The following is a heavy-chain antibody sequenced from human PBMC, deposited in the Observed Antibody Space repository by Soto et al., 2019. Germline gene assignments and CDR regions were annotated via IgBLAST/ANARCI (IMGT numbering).Heavy chain of an antibody. Sequence: GGSLRLSCAASGFTFSNYEMNWVRQTPGKGLEWVSYISYTGSTIYYADSVRGRSTISRDNAESSLYLQMNSLRDEDTAVYFCARDFGHGYYLDYWGRGTLVTVSS. D-gene: IGHD3-3*01. CDR1: GFTFSNYE. V-gene: IGHV3-48*03. J-gene: IGHJ4*02. CDR3: ARDFGHGYYLDY. CDR2: ISYTGSTI.